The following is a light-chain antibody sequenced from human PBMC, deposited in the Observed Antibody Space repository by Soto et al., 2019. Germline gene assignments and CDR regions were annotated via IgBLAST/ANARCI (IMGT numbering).Light chain of an antibody. CDR1: SVDVGDYNS. Sequence: QSVLTQPASVSGSPGQSITISCTGSSVDVGDYNSVSWYQQHPGKAPKVMIYHVTIRASGVSNRFSGSKSGNTASLTISGPQAEDEADYYCSSYSHSPPSYVFGTGTKLTVL. V-gene: IGLV2-14*03. CDR3: SSYSHSPPSYV. CDR2: HVT. J-gene: IGLJ1*01.